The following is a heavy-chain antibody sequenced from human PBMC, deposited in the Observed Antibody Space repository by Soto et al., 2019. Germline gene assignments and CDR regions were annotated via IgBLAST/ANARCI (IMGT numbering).Heavy chain of an antibody. CDR2: IDPRDSYT. CDR3: ARLVPGAGYFRLNY. J-gene: IGHJ4*02. V-gene: IGHV5-10-1*01. Sequence: GESLKISCRGSGYDFTSYSINWVRQMPGTGLEWMGKIDPRDSYTNYSPSFQGHVTISADKSISTAYLQWSSLKASDTAIYYCARLVPGAGYFRLNYWGQGTLVTVSS. CDR1: GYDFTSYS. D-gene: IGHD1-1*01.